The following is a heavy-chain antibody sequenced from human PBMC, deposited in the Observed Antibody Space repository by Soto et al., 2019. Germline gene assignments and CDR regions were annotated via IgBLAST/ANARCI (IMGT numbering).Heavy chain of an antibody. CDR1: GFAFRSYW. CDR3: ASGVVGGVIVH. V-gene: IGHV3-74*01. J-gene: IGHJ5*02. Sequence: EVQLVESGGGLVQPGGSLRLSCAASGFAFRSYWMHWVRQVPGKGLVWVSRINNDETTTNYADSVKGRFTISRDNAEHTLYLQMNSLRVEDTAVYYCASGVVGGVIVHWGQGTLVTVSS. CDR2: INNDETTT. D-gene: IGHD3-16*01.